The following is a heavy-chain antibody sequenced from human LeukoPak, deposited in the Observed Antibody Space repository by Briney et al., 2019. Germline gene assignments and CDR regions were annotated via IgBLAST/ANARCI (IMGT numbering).Heavy chain of an antibody. J-gene: IGHJ5*02. CDR3: ARAHGSGSFFWFDP. D-gene: IGHD3-10*01. CDR1: GYTFTGYY. CDR2: INPNSGGT. V-gene: IGHV1-2*02. Sequence: ASVKVSCTASGYTFTGYYMHWVRRAPGQGLEWMGWINPNSGGTNYAQKFQGRVTMTRDTSISTAYMELSRLRSDDTAVYYCARAHGSGSFFWFDPWGQGTLVTVSS.